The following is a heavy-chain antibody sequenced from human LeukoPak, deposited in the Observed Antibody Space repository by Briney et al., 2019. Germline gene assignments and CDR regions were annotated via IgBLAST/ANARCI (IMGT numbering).Heavy chain of an antibody. V-gene: IGHV4-61*02. J-gene: IGHJ5*02. CDR2: IYTSGST. CDR3: ARGGMVRGNNWFDP. CDR1: GGSISSVSYC. Sequence: SETLSLTCTVSGGSISSVSYCWSWIRQPAGKGLEWIGRIYTSGSTNYNPSLKSRVTMSVDTSKNQFSLKLSSVTAADTAVYYCARGGMVRGNNWFDPWGQGTLVTVSS. D-gene: IGHD3-10*01.